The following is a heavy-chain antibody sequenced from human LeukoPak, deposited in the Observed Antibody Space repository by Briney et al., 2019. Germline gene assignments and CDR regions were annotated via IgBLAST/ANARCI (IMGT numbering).Heavy chain of an antibody. D-gene: IGHD6-13*01. CDR3: AKDTIYAVGSSSHMYV. J-gene: IGHJ6*03. Sequence: PGGSLRLSCAASGFTFDDYAMHWVRQAPGKGLEWVSGISWNSGSIGYADSVKGRFTISRDNAKNSLYLQMNSLRAEDMALYYCAKDTIYAVGSSSHMYVWGKGTTVNVSS. V-gene: IGHV3-9*03. CDR2: ISWNSGSI. CDR1: GFTFDDYA.